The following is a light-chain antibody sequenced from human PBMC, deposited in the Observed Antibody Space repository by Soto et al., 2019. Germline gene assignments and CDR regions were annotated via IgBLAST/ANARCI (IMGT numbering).Light chain of an antibody. CDR3: QQYGSVPIT. J-gene: IGKJ4*01. CDR1: QSVSTSY. Sequence: EIVLTQSPGTLSLSPGERATLSCRASQSVSTSYLAWYQQKPGQAPRLLIYGASSRATGIPDRFSGSGSGADLTLTISRLEPENLAVYYCQQYGSVPITFGEGTKVEIK. V-gene: IGKV3-20*01. CDR2: GAS.